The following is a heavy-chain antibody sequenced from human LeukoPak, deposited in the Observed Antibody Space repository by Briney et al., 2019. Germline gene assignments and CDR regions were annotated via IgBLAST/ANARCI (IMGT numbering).Heavy chain of an antibody. Sequence: PVGSLRLSCAASAFTFSCYGMHWVRQAPGKGLEWVAFIRYDGSNKYYADSVKGRFTISRDNSKNTLYLQMNSPRAEDTAVYYCAKDHGFWSRYHFDYRGQGTLVTVSS. CDR1: AFTFSCYG. D-gene: IGHD3-3*01. J-gene: IGHJ4*02. CDR2: IRYDGSNK. CDR3: AKDHGFWSRYHFDY. V-gene: IGHV3-30*02.